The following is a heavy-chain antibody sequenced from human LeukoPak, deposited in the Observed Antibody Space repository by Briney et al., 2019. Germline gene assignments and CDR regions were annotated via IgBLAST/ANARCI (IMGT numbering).Heavy chain of an antibody. CDR1: GGSISSSSYY. Sequence: SSETLSLTCTVSGGSISSSSYYWGWIRQPPGKGLEWIGYIYYSGSTNYNPSLKSRVTISVDTSKNQFSLKLSSVTAADTAVYYCARVSPLYCSSTSKLACYYWHYYMDVWGKGTTVTISS. J-gene: IGHJ6*03. CDR3: ARVSPLYCSSTSKLACYYWHYYMDV. V-gene: IGHV4-61*05. D-gene: IGHD2-2*01. CDR2: IYYSGST.